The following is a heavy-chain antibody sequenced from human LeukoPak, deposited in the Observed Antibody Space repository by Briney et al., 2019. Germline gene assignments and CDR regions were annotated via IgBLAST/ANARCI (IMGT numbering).Heavy chain of an antibody. Sequence: PGGSLRLSCAASGFTFSTFGTHWVRQAPGKGLEWVAVIWYDGSKKYYIDFVKGRFTISRDNSKNTLYLQMNSLRAEDTAVYYCARYFSHTSAWSEGGLDQWGQGTLVTVSS. D-gene: IGHD6-19*01. CDR3: ARYFSHTSAWSEGGLDQ. CDR1: GFTFSTFG. CDR2: IWYDGSKK. V-gene: IGHV3-33*01. J-gene: IGHJ4*02.